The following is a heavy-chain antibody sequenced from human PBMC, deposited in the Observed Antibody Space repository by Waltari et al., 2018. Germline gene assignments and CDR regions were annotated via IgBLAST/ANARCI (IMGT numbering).Heavy chain of an antibody. Sequence: EVQLVESAGGLVQPVGSLSLSCAASVFTFSSYWLPWFRQAPGKGLVWVSRIKSEGSSTSYAASVEGRFTIARDNSKNTLYLLRNSLSAEDTAVYYCAREPGIAAAGEGFDAWGQGTLVTVSS. CDR1: VFTFSSYW. CDR3: AREPGIAAAGEGFDA. V-gene: IGHV3-74*01. CDR2: IKSEGSST. J-gene: IGHJ5*02. D-gene: IGHD6-13*01.